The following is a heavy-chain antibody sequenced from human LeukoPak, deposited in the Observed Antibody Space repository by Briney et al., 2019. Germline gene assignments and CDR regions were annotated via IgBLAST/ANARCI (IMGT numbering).Heavy chain of an antibody. CDR2: INPHSGGT. D-gene: IGHD3-10*01. CDR1: GYTFTGYY. CDR3: ARLDYASGSYYSAPLDH. Sequence: ASVKVSCKASGYTFTGYYIHWVRQAPGQGLEWMGWINPHSGGTNYAQKFQGGVTMTRDTSITTAYMELSSLRSDDTAIYYCARLDYASGSYYSAPLDHWGQGTLVTVSS. V-gene: IGHV1-2*02. J-gene: IGHJ4*02.